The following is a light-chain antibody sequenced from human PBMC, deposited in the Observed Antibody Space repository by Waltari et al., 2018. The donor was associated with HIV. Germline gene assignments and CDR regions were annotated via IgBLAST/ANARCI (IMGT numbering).Light chain of an antibody. CDR2: DDF. Sequence: SYVLTQPSSVSLAPGKTVTITCGVDTLGGKSVHWYQQKPGQAPLLVISDDFDRPSGIPERFSGSKSETTATLTISGVEAGDEADYYCQVWDITSDRVVFGGGTHLTVL. J-gene: IGLJ2*01. CDR1: TLGGKS. CDR3: QVWDITSDRVV. V-gene: IGLV3-21*04.